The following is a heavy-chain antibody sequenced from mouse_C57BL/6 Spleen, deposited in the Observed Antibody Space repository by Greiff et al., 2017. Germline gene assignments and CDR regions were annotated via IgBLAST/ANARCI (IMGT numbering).Heavy chain of an antibody. CDR2: IYPRSGNT. Sequence: QVHVKQSGAELARPGASVKLSCKASGYTFTSYGISWVKQRTGQGLEWIGEIYPRSGNTYYNEKFKGKATLTADKSSSTAYMELRSLTSEDSAVYVCARLTGPLYYFDYWGQGTTLTVSS. V-gene: IGHV1-81*01. CDR1: GYTFTSYG. J-gene: IGHJ2*01. D-gene: IGHD4-1*01. CDR3: ARLTGPLYYFDY.